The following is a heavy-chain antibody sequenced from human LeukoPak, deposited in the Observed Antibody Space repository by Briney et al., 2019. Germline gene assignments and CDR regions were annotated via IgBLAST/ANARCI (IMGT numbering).Heavy chain of an antibody. CDR1: GGSISSYY. CDR3: ARFPRDGYNFFDY. V-gene: IGHV4-39*01. Sequence: SETLSLTCTVSGGSISSYYWGWIRQPPGKGLEWIGSIYYSGSTYYNPSLKSRVTISVDTSKNQFSLKLSSVTAADTAVYYCARFPRDGYNFFDYWGQGTLVTVSS. D-gene: IGHD5-24*01. J-gene: IGHJ4*02. CDR2: IYYSGST.